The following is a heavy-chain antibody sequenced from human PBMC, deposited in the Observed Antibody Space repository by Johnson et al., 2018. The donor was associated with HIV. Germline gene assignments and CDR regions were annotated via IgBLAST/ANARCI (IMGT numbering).Heavy chain of an antibody. Sequence: QMQLVESGGGVVQPGRSLSLSCVASGFTFSSYAMHWVRQAPGNGLEWVAVISYDGSNEYYADSVKGRFTISRDNSKNTLYLQMNSLRAEDTAVYYCAKDRGTTRAFDIWGQGTMVTVSS. V-gene: IGHV3-30-3*01. CDR1: GFTFSSYA. CDR3: AKDRGTTRAFDI. CDR2: ISYDGSNE. D-gene: IGHD2/OR15-2a*01. J-gene: IGHJ3*02.